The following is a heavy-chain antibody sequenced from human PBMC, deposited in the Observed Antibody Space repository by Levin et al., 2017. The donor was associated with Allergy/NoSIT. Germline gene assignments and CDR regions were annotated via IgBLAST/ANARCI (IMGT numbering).Heavy chain of an antibody. CDR2: IYYSGST. Sequence: SQTLSLTCTVSGGSISSYYWSWIRQPPGKGLEWIGYIYYSGSTNYNPSLKSRVTISVDTSKNQFSLKLSSVTAADTAVYYCARTHGGAGLGYWGQGTLVTVSS. J-gene: IGHJ4*02. D-gene: IGHD3-16*01. CDR3: ARTHGGAGLGY. V-gene: IGHV4-59*01. CDR1: GGSISSYY.